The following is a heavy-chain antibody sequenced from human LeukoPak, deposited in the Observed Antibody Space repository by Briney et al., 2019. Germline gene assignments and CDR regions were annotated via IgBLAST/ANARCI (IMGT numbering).Heavy chain of an antibody. CDR1: GGSVSPYY. D-gene: IGHD5-18*01. CDR2: IYYTGST. CDR3: ARSKYRYGWSDAFDI. V-gene: IGHV4-59*08. Sequence: SETLSLTCTVSGGSVSPYYWSWIRQPPGKGLEWLGYIYYTGSTNYNPSLKSRVTISVDTSKNQFSLQLTSVTAADTVVYSCARSKYRYGWSDAFDIRGQGTMVTVSS. J-gene: IGHJ3*02.